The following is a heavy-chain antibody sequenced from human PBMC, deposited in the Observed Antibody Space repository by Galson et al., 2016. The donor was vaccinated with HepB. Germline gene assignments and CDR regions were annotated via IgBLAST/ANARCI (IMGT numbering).Heavy chain of an antibody. V-gene: IGHV3-11*04. CDR1: GFTFSDFY. CDR2: ISSGGDIT. J-gene: IGHJ4*02. Sequence: SLRLSCAASGFTFSDFYMSWIRQPPGKGLEWISFISSGGDITYFADSVKGRFTTSRDNANNSGFLEMKSLRPEDTAVYYCARSFAGCTSSNCYDFWGQGTLVTVSS. CDR3: ARSFAGCTSSNCYDF. D-gene: IGHD2-21*01.